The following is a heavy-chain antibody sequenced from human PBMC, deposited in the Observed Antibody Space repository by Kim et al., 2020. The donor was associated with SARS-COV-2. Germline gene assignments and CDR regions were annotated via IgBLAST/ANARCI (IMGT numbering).Heavy chain of an antibody. CDR1: GFTFSSYW. J-gene: IGHJ6*02. Sequence: GGSLRLSCAASGFTFSSYWLSWVRQAPGKGLEWVANIKQDGSEKYYVDSVKGRFTISRDNAKNSLYLQMNSLRAEDTAVDYCARDANCLWFGELSYYGMDVWGQGTTVTVSS. CDR2: IKQDGSEK. CDR3: ARDANCLWFGELSYYGMDV. V-gene: IGHV3-7*01. D-gene: IGHD3-10*01.